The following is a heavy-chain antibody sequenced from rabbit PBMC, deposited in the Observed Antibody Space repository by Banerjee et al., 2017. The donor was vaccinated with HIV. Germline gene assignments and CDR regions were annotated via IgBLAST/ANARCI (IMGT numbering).Heavy chain of an antibody. CDR2: IDAGNSDTT. J-gene: IGHJ4*01. CDR1: GFSFSSGYW. Sequence: QEQLEESGGDLVKPEGSLTLTCTASGFSFSSGYWMCWVRQAPGKGLEWIACIDAGNSDTTYYASWAKGRFTISKTSSTTVTLQMTSLTAADTATYFCARAPNTYTYGTYAGAYNLWGQGTLVTVS. D-gene: IGHD4-2*01. V-gene: IGHV1S45*01. CDR3: ARAPNTYTYGTYAGAYNL.